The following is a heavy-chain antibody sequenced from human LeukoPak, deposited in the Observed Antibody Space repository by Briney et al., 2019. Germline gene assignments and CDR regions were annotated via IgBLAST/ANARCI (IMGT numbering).Heavy chain of an antibody. D-gene: IGHD7-27*01. J-gene: IGHJ4*02. V-gene: IGHV4-59*02. CDR1: GGSVSNYY. CDR3: ATRKLGNDY. Sequence: SETLSLTCTVSGGSVSNYYWTWIRQSPGKGLEWIGYIYYTETSYNPSLKSRVTISTDTSKNQFSLKLYSVTAADTAVYYCATRKLGNDYWGQGTLVTVSS. CDR2: IYYTET.